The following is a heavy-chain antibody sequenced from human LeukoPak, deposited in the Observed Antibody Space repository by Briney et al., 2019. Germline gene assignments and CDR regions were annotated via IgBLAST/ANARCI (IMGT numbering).Heavy chain of an antibody. CDR1: GFTVTTNY. CDR3: TRTRSSWNYYFGMDV. J-gene: IGHJ6*02. CDR2: IYSGGTT. Sequence: PGGSLRLSCAASGFTVTTNYMSWVRQAPGKGLEWVSVIYSGGTTDYAESVKGRFIISRDNSENTLYLQMNSLRAEDTAVYYCTRTRSSWNYYFGMDVWGQGTTVTVSS. V-gene: IGHV3-66*01. D-gene: IGHD6-13*01.